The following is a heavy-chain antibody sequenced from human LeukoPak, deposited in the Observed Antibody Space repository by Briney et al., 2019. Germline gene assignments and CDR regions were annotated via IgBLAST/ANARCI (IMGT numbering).Heavy chain of an antibody. CDR2: IIPILGTA. CDR1: GGTFSTFA. J-gene: IGHJ4*02. CDR3: ATSPTGYSPGY. Sequence: SVKVSCKASGGTFSTFALSGVRQAPGQGPDWMGGIIPILGTANYAQKFQGRVTITADESTSTAYMELSSLTSEDTAVYYCATSPTGYSPGYWGQGTLVTVSS. V-gene: IGHV1-69*13. D-gene: IGHD4-23*01.